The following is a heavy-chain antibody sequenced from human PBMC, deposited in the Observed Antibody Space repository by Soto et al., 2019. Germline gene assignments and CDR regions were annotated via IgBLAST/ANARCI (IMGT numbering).Heavy chain of an antibody. V-gene: IGHV4-39*01. J-gene: IGHJ4*02. CDR2: IYYSGST. CDR1: GGSISSSSYY. D-gene: IGHD3-16*02. Sequence: SETLSLSCTVSGGSISSSSYYWGWIRQPPGKGQEWIGSIYYSGSTYYNPSLKSRVTISVDTSKNQFSLKLNSVTAADTAVYYCARHSRYYDYVWGSYRYKAYFDYWGQGTLVTVSS. CDR3: ARHSRYYDYVWGSYRYKAYFDY.